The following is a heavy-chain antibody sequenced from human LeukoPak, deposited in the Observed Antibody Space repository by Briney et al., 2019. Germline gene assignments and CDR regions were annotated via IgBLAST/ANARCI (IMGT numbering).Heavy chain of an antibody. D-gene: IGHD3-3*01. CDR1: DGYLSGYY. V-gene: IGHV4-34*01. CDR2: INHSGST. Sequence: SETLSLTCGVLDGYLSGYYWSWIRQPPGKGLEWIGEINHSGSTNYNPSLKSRVTISVDTSKNQFSLKLSSVTAADTAVYYCARGPITIFGVVTPYYYYGMDVWGQGTTVTVSS. CDR3: ARGPITIFGVVTPYYYYGMDV. J-gene: IGHJ6*02.